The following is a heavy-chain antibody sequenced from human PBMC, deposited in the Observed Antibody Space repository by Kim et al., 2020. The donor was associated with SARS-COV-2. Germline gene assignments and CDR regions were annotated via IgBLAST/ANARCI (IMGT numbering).Heavy chain of an antibody. V-gene: IGHV3-30*02. CDR3: AKERTGWTRYIYYYYGMDV. D-gene: IGHD2-8*02. Sequence: GRFTIYRDKSKNTLYLQMNSLRAEDTAVYYCAKERTGWTRYIYYYYGMDVWGQGTTVTVSS. J-gene: IGHJ6*02.